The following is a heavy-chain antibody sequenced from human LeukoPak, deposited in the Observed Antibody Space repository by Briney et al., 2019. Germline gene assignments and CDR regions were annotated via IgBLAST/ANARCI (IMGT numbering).Heavy chain of an antibody. D-gene: IGHD6-19*01. CDR1: GFTLNNYA. CDR2: VNSNGAHT. Sequence: GGSLRLSCSASGFTLNNYAMHWVRQAPGKGLEYFSAVNSNGAHTYYADSVKGRFTISRDDSKNTLYLQMSSLRPEDTALYYCVKGSVYTSGCYDYWGQGALVIVSS. CDR3: VKGSVYTSGCYDY. J-gene: IGHJ4*02. V-gene: IGHV3-64D*06.